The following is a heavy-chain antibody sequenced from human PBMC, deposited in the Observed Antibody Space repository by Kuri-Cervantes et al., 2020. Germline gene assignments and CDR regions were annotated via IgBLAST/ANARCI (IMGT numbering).Heavy chain of an antibody. CDR3: ARDRGRLQEVEHDAFDI. D-gene: IGHD4-11*01. J-gene: IGHJ3*02. V-gene: IGHV4-4*07. Sequence: SETLSLTCTVSGASISRYYWNWIRQSAGKGLGWIGRIHTSGSTNYNPSLKSRVTMSVDTSKNQFSLEVNSVTAADTALYYCARDRGRLQEVEHDAFDIWGQGTMVTVAS. CDR2: IHTSGST. CDR1: GASISRYY.